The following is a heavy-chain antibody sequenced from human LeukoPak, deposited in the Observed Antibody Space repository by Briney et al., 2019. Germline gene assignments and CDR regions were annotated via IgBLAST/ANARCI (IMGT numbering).Heavy chain of an antibody. J-gene: IGHJ4*02. CDR3: ARDFGRLDCSSTSCEDY. CDR1: GYTFTSYY. D-gene: IGHD2-2*01. V-gene: IGHV1-46*01. Sequence: ASVKVSCKASGYTFTSYYMHWVRQAPGQGLEWMGIINPSGGSTSYAQKFQGRVTMTRDMSTSTVYMELSSLRSEDTAVYYCARDFGRLDCSSTSCEDYWGQGTLVTVSS. CDR2: INPSGGST.